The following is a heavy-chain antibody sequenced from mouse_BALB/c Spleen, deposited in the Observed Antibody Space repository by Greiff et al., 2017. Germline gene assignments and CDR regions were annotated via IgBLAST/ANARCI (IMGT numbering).Heavy chain of an antibody. V-gene: IGHV5-17*02. J-gene: IGHJ1*01. CDR3: ARWSYWYFDV. Sequence: EVKLMESGGGLVQPGGSRKLSCAASGFTFSSFGMHWVRQAPEKGLEWVAYISSGSSTIYYADTVKGRFTISRDNPKNTLFLQMTSLRSEDTAMYYCARWSYWYFDVWGAGTTVTVSS. CDR1: GFTFSSFG. CDR2: ISSGSSTI.